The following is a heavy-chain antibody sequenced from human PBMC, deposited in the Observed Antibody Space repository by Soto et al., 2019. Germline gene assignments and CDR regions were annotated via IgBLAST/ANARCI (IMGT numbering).Heavy chain of an antibody. Sequence: PGGTLRLPCDASEFMFTSYAMSWVRQAPGKGLEWVSTVSPSGDDTYYADSVRGRFTISRDNAKNSLYLQMNSLRAEDTAVYYCARELEAYNWNYVGYWGQGT. CDR2: VSPSGDDT. D-gene: IGHD1-7*01. J-gene: IGHJ4*02. V-gene: IGHV3-23*01. CDR3: ARELEAYNWNYVGY. CDR1: EFMFTSYA.